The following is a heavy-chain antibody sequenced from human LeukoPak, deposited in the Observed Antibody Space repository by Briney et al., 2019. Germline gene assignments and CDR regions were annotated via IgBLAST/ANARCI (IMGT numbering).Heavy chain of an antibody. CDR3: ARGAAAEAPYYYYYMDV. V-gene: IGHV4-30-2*01. Sequence: SQTLSLTCTVSGGSISSGGYYWSWIRQPPGKGLEWIGYIYHSGSTYYNPSLKSRVTISVDRSKNQFSLKLSSVTAADTAVYYCARGAAAEAPYYYYYMDVWGKGTTVTVSS. D-gene: IGHD6-13*01. CDR1: GGSISSGGYY. J-gene: IGHJ6*03. CDR2: IYHSGST.